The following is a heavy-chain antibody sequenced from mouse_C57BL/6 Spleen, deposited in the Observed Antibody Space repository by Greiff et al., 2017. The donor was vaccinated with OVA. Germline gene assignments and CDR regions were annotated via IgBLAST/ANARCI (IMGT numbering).Heavy chain of an antibody. CDR3: VKLGRGNYFDY. Sequence: EVQLVESGPGLVKPSQSLSLTCSVTGYSITSGYYWNWIRQFPGNKLEWMGYISYDGSNNYNPSLKNRISITRDTSKNQFFLKLNSVTTEDTATCYCVKLGRGNYFDYWGQGTTLTVSS. CDR2: ISYDGSN. J-gene: IGHJ2*01. D-gene: IGHD4-1*01. V-gene: IGHV3-6*01. CDR1: GYSITSGYY.